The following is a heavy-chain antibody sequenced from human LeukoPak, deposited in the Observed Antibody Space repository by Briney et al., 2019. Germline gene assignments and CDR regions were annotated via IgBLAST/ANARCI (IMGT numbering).Heavy chain of an antibody. V-gene: IGHV3-21*01. CDR2: ISSSSSYI. CDR3: ARDRIAAAAPGRNWFDP. D-gene: IGHD6-13*01. Sequence: PGGSLRLSCAASGFTFSSYSMNWVRQAPGKGLEWVSSISSSSSYIYYADSVKGRFTISRDNAKNSLYLQMNSLRAEDTAVYYCARDRIAAAAPGRNWFDPWGQGTLVTVSS. J-gene: IGHJ5*02. CDR1: GFTFSSYS.